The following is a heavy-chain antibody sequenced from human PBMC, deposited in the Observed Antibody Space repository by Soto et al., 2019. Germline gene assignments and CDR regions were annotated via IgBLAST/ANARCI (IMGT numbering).Heavy chain of an antibody. J-gene: IGHJ4*02. D-gene: IGHD3-22*01. CDR1: GFTFSSYW. CDR2: INSDGSST. CDR3: AREATYYYDSSGYYYFDY. V-gene: IGHV3-74*01. Sequence: PGGSLRLSCAASGFTFSSYWMHWVRQAPGKGLVWVSRINSDGSSTSYADSVKGRFTISRDNAKNTLYLQMNSLRAEDTAVYYCAREATYYYDSSGYYYFDYWGQGTLVTVS.